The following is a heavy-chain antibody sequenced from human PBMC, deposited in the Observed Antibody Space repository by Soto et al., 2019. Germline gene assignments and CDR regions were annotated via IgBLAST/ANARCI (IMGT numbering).Heavy chain of an antibody. CDR3: ASVGVAAGNMDFDS. V-gene: IGHV1-3*01. CDR1: GYMFTKSA. D-gene: IGHD3-16*01. Sequence: PSVKVSCKASGYMFTKSAMHWVRQAPGQRLEWMGWISGDSGNTKYSPRLQDRVTITRDTSASTAVMAPTRLRSEDTALYYCASVGVAAGNMDFDSWGQGTLVTVSS. J-gene: IGHJ4*01. CDR2: ISGDSGNT.